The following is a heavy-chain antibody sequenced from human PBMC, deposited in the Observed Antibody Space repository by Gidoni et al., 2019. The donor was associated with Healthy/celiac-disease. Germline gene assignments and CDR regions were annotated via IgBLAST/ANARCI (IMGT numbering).Heavy chain of an antibody. CDR3: TTDLEAWELNWFDP. D-gene: IGHD1-26*01. V-gene: IGHV3-15*01. CDR2: IKSKTDGGTT. J-gene: IGHJ5*02. CDR1: GFPFSNAW. Sequence: EVQLVESGGGLVKPGGSLRLSCAASGFPFSNAWMSWVRQAPGKGLEWVGRIKSKTDGGTTDYAAPVKGRFTISRDDSKNTLYLQMNSLKTEDTAVYYCTTDLEAWELNWFDPWGQGTLVTVSS.